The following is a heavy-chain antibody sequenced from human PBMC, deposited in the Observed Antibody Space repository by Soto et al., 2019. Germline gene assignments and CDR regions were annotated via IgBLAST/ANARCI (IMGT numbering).Heavy chain of an antibody. J-gene: IGHJ4*02. CDR2: ISGSGGST. Sequence: GSLRLSCAASGFTFSSYAMSWVRQAPGKGLEWVSAISGSGGSTYYADSVKGRFTISRDNSKNTLYLQMNSLRAEDTAVYYCAKSPGSRQWLVPDFDYWGQGTLVTVSS. CDR1: GFTFSSYA. V-gene: IGHV3-23*01. CDR3: AKSPGSRQWLVPDFDY. D-gene: IGHD6-19*01.